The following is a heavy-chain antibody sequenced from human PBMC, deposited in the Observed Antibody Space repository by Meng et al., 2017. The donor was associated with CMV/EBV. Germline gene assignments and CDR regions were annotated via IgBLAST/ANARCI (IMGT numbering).Heavy chain of an antibody. CDR2: INPNSGGT. J-gene: IGHJ4*02. Sequence: ASVKVSCKASGYTFTGYYMHWVRQAPGQGLEWMGWINPNSGGTNYAQKFQGRVTMTRDTSISTAYMELSSLRSEDTAVYYCAGELFCSSTSCWWGQGTRVTVSS. V-gene: IGHV1-2*02. D-gene: IGHD2-2*01. CDR1: GYTFTGYY. CDR3: AGELFCSSTSCW.